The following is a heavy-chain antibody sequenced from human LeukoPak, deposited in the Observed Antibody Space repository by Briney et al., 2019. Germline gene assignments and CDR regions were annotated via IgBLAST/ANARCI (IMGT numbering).Heavy chain of an antibody. CDR1: RGSVSNYY. CDR3: KTAYEIDV. V-gene: IGHV4-59*02. CDR2: IYYTGTT. D-gene: IGHD2-21*01. Sequence: SDTLSLTRTVSRGSVSNYYCSWMRQTPGKALEWIGYIYYTGTTKYNPSLKSRATISLDTSKNQFSLKLTSVTAADIFFFKQKTAYEIDVWGQGTTVTVSS. J-gene: IGHJ6*02.